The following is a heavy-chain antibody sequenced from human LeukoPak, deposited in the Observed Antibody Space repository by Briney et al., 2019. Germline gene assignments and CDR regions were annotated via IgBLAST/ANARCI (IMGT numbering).Heavy chain of an antibody. CDR1: GYSISSGYY. Sequence: SETLSLTCAVSGYSISSGYYCGWIRQPPGKGLEWIGNIYHSGYTFYNPSLESRVTISVDTSKNQFSLKLTSVIAADTAVYYCARRGDGYNPDYWGQGTLVTVSS. CDR3: ARRGDGYNPDY. D-gene: IGHD5-24*01. J-gene: IGHJ4*02. V-gene: IGHV4-38-2*01. CDR2: IYHSGYT.